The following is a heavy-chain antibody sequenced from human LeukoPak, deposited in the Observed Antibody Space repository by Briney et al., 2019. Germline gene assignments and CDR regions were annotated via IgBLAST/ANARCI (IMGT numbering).Heavy chain of an antibody. Sequence: ASVRVSCKASGYTFTSYGISWVRQAPGQGLEWMGWISAYNGNTNYAQKLQGRVTTTTDTSTSTAYMELRSLRSDDTAVYYCARGASDTAMVPYYFDYWGQGTLVTVSS. CDR2: ISAYNGNT. D-gene: IGHD5-18*01. V-gene: IGHV1-18*01. CDR3: ARGASDTAMVPYYFDY. CDR1: GYTFTSYG. J-gene: IGHJ4*02.